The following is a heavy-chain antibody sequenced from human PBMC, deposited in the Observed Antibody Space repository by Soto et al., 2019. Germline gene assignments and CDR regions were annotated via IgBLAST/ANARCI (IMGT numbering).Heavy chain of an antibody. V-gene: IGHV1-58*01. Sequence: QMQLVQSGPEVKKPGTSVKISCKASGFTFTSSAVQWVRQARGQRLEWIGWIVVGSGNTNYAQKFQERVTITRDMSTSTAYMELSSLRSEDTAVYYCAADWNTMVRGLAFDIWGQGTMVTVSS. CDR1: GFTFTSSA. CDR2: IVVGSGNT. J-gene: IGHJ3*02. D-gene: IGHD3-10*01. CDR3: AADWNTMVRGLAFDI.